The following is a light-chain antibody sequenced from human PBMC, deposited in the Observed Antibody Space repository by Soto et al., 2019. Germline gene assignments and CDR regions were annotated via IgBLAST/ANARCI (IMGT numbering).Light chain of an antibody. Sequence: DIQMTQSPSTLSASVGDRVTLTCRASQSVSDWLAWYQQKPGKAPKLLIYKASNLESGVPSMFSGSGSGTEFTLNITSLQPDDSATYYCKQYHAFSPHTFGEGTKLQIQ. J-gene: IGKJ2*01. CDR1: QSVSDW. CDR3: KQYHAFSPHT. CDR2: KAS. V-gene: IGKV1-5*03.